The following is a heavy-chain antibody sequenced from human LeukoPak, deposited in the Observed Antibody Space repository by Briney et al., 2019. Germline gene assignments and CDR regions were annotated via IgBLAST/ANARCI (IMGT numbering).Heavy chain of an antibody. D-gene: IGHD4-11*01. CDR1: GGSFSDSY. CDR3: ARDHTETSSLNFRNYYYYGMDI. J-gene: IGHJ6*02. CDR2: INHSGST. Sequence: SETLSLTCAVYGGSFSDSYWSWIHQPPGKGLEWIGEINHSGSTNYNPSLTSRVTMSVDTSKNQFSLKLSSVTAADTAIYYCARDHTETSSLNFRNYYYYGMDIWGQGTTVIVSS. V-gene: IGHV4-34*09.